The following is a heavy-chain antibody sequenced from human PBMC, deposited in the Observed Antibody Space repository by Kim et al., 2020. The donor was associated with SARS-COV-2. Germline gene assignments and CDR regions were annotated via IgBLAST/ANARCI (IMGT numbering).Heavy chain of an antibody. CDR2: ISSSSSTI. CDR3: ARDPGRYSSGWYPRGAFDI. D-gene: IGHD6-19*01. CDR1: GFTFSSYS. Sequence: GGSLRLSCAASGFTFSSYSMNWVRQAPGKGLEWVSYISSSSSTIYYADSVKGRFTISRDNAKNSLYLQMNSLRAEDTAVYYCARDPGRYSSGWYPRGAFDIWGQGTMVTVSS. J-gene: IGHJ3*02. V-gene: IGHV3-48*04.